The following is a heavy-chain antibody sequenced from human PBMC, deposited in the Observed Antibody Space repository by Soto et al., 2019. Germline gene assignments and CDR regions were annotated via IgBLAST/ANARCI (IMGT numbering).Heavy chain of an antibody. D-gene: IGHD6-13*01. CDR2: INPNNGGT. CDR1: GYTFTGYY. V-gene: IGHV1-2*02. J-gene: IGHJ6*02. CDR3: ARLYSSSPRGIGYYYGMDV. Sequence: QVQLVQSGAEVKKPGASVKVSCKASGYTFTGYYIHWVRQAPGQGLEWMGWINPNNGGTNSAQKFQGRVTITADESTSTAYMELSSLRSEDTAVYYCARLYSSSPRGIGYYYGMDVWGQGTTVTVSS.